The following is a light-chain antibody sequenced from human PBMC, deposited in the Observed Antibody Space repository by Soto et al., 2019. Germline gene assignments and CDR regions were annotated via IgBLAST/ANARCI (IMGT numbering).Light chain of an antibody. CDR2: EVS. J-gene: IGLJ2*01. Sequence: SALTQPASVSGSPGQSITISCTGTGSDVGTYNYVSWYQHHPGKAPKLMISEVSNRPSGVSDRFSGSKSGNTASLTISGLQAEDEADYYCTLYIRSTTVFGGGTKVTVL. V-gene: IGLV2-14*01. CDR1: GSDVGTYNY. CDR3: TLYIRSTTV.